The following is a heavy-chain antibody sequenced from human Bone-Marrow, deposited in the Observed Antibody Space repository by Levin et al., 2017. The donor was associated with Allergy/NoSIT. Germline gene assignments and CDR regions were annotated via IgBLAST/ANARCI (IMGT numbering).Heavy chain of an antibody. J-gene: IGHJ4*02. CDR2: INHSGST. Sequence: SETLSLTCAVYGGSLSGYYWSWIRQAPGKGLEWIGEINHSGSTNYNPSLKSRVTMSLDTSNNQFSLKLNSVTAADMAVYYCAREVTVTTVVTSPFDYWGQGTLVTVS. CDR1: GGSLSGYY. CDR3: AREVTVTTVVTSPFDY. D-gene: IGHD4-23*01. V-gene: IGHV4-34*01.